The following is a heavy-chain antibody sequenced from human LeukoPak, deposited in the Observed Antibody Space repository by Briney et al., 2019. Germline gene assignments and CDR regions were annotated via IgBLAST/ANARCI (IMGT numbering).Heavy chain of an antibody. Sequence: GGSLRLSCAASGFTFSDYYMSWIRQAPGKGLEWVSYISSSGSTIYYADSVKGRFTISRDNAKNSLYLQMNSLRAEDTAVYYCGRDFIAAAGVHFDYGGRGTLVTVSS. CDR2: ISSSGSTI. CDR3: GRDFIAAAGVHFDY. D-gene: IGHD6-13*01. J-gene: IGHJ4*02. V-gene: IGHV3-11*04. CDR1: GFTFSDYY.